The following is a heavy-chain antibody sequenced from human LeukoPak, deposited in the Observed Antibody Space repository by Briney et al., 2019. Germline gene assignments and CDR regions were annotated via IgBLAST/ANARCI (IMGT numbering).Heavy chain of an antibody. Sequence: SETLSLTCTVSGDSISSSSYYWPWIPQPPGRGVGGIGSIYYSGRTYYNPSLQSRVTISVDTSKNQFSLKLSSVTAADTAVYHCSRIKWTYYYMHVWGKGTTVTISS. CDR1: GDSISSSSYY. CDR3: SRIKWTYYYMHV. V-gene: IGHV4-39*07. D-gene: IGHD2-8*01. CDR2: IYYSGRT. J-gene: IGHJ6*03.